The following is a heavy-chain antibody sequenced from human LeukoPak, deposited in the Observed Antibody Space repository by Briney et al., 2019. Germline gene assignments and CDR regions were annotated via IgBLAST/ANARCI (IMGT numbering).Heavy chain of an antibody. D-gene: IGHD2-21*01. CDR2: VYYSGST. CDR1: DGSVSSSSYY. CDR3: ARHKGTEVAIPPLLDH. Sequence: PSETLSLTCTVSDGSVSSSSYYWGWVRQPPGKGLEWIGSVYYSGSTSYNPSLKSRVTISVDTSENQLSLQVNSVTAADTAVYYCARHKGTEVAIPPLLDHWGQGTLVTVSS. V-gene: IGHV4-39*01. J-gene: IGHJ4*02.